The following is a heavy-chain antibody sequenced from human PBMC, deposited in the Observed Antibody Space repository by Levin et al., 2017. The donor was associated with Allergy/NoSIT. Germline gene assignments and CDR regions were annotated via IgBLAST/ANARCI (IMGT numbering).Heavy chain of an antibody. Sequence: GESLKISCKGSGYKFGNYWIAWVRQMPGKGLEWMGIIYPGDSNTKYSPSFQGRVTISADKSTTTAYLQWNTLQASDTATYYCARHRLVVASWDYYGMDVWGQGTTVTVSS. CDR1: GYKFGNYW. CDR3: ARHRLVVASWDYYGMDV. D-gene: IGHD2-2*01. J-gene: IGHJ6*02. V-gene: IGHV5-51*01. CDR2: IYPGDSNT.